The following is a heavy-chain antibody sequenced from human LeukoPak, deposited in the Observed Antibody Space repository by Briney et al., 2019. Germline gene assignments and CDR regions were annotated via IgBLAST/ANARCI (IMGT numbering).Heavy chain of an antibody. CDR1: GFSFSDYT. V-gene: IGHV3-30*04. CDR3: ARGSGNALDI. CDR2: ISYNGNKK. Sequence: PGGSLRLSCAASGFSFSDYTMHWVRQTPGKGLEWVAMISYNGNKKYYVDSVKDRFSISRDNSQNTLYLQINSLRAEDTAVYYCARGSGNALDIWGRGTLVTVSS. J-gene: IGHJ3*02.